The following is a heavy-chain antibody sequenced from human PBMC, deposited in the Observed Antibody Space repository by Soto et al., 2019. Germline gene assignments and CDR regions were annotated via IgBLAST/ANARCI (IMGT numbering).Heavy chain of an antibody. J-gene: IGHJ4*02. D-gene: IGHD6-25*01. CDR2: MNPSGDT. V-gene: IGHV1-8*01. Sequence: QVQLVQSGAEVKTRGASVHVSCTASGSALTYLDINWVRQATEQGIGWAGWMNPSGDTGYAQKFKGRVSMTSGISISASYMELSSMRSEDTGVYYFARYQKAAAFNDWVQGTLVTVSS. CDR1: GSALTYLD. CDR3: ARYQKAAAFND.